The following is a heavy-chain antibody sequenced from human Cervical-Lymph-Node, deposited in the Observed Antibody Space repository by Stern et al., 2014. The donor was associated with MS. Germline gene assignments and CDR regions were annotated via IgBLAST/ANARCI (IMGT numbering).Heavy chain of an antibody. Sequence: QVQLVQSGAEVKKPGSSVKVSCKASGGTFSSHAISWVRQAPGQGLEWMGGIIPIFGTPNYPHKSQGRVTITADESTSTAYMELSNVRSEDTAVYYWARGGWGGNSHWYFDLWGRGTLVTVSS. J-gene: IGHJ2*01. CDR2: IIPIFGTP. V-gene: IGHV1-69*12. CDR1: GGTFSSHA. CDR3: ARGGWGGNSHWYFDL. D-gene: IGHD4-23*01.